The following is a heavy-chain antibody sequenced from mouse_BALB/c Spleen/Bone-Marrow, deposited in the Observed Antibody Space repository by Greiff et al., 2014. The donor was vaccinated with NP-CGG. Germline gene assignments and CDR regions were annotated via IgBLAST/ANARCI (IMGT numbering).Heavy chain of an antibody. J-gene: IGHJ2*01. Sequence: QVPLQQSGAELVKPGASVKLSCKASGYTFTSYWVHWGKLRPGQGFEWIGEINPSNGGTNYNEKFKRKATLTVDKSSSTAYMQLSSLTSEDSAVYYCTIGGFDYWGQGTTLTVSS. CDR2: INPSNGGT. V-gene: IGHV1S16*01. CDR3: TIGGFDY. CDR1: GYTFTSYW.